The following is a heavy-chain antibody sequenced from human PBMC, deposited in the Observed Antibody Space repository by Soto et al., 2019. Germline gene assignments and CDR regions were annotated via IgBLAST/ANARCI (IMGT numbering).Heavy chain of an antibody. CDR2: IWHDGKNK. J-gene: IGHJ4*02. CDR1: GFTFSNFG. Sequence: QVQVVESGGGVVQPGRSLRLSCVASGFTFSNFGMHWVRQAPGXGLEWVAVIWHDGKNKYYADSAEGRFTVSRDNSKNTLFPQMNSLTAEDTAVYYCARDPGQDEAMDYWGQGTLVTVSS. CDR3: ARDPGQDEAMDY. V-gene: IGHV3-33*02.